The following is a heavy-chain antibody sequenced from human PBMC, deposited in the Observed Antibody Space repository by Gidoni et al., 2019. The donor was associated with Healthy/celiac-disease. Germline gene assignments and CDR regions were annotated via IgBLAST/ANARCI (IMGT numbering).Heavy chain of an antibody. CDR1: GYTFTSYG. D-gene: IGHD2-15*01. CDR3: ARDREYCSGGSRYCTYYYYGMDV. CDR2: IRAYNGNS. Sequence: QVQLVQSGAEGKKPGASVKVSCKASGYTFTSYGLSWVRQAPGQGLEWMGWIRAYNGNSNYAQKFQSRVTMTTDTSTSTAYMELRSLRSDDTAVYYCARDREYCSGGSRYCTYYYYGMDVWGQGTTVTVSS. V-gene: IGHV1-18*01. J-gene: IGHJ6*02.